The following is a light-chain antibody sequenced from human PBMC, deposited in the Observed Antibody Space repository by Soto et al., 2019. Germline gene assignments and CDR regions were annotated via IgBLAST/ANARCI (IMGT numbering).Light chain of an antibody. CDR3: AAWDDSLSGWV. V-gene: IGLV1-47*02. Sequence: VLTQPPSASGTPGQRVTISCSGSSSNIGSNYVYWYQQLPGTAPKLLIYSNNQRPSGVPDRFSGSKSGTSASLAISGLRSEDEADYYCAAWDDSLSGWVFGGGTKVTVL. CDR2: SNN. CDR1: SSNIGSNY. J-gene: IGLJ3*02.